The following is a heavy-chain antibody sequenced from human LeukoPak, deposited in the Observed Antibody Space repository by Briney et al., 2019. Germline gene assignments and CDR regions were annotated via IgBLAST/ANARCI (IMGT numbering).Heavy chain of an antibody. CDR2: ISYDGSNK. CDR1: GFTFSSYG. Sequence: GGSLRLSCAASGFTFSSYGMHWVRQAPGKGLEWVAVISYDGSNKYYADSVKGRFTISRDNSKNTLYLQMNSLRAEDTAVYYCARGLLYSYYYYGMDVWGQGTTVTVSS. D-gene: IGHD1-26*01. J-gene: IGHJ6*02. CDR3: ARGLLYSYYYYGMDV. V-gene: IGHV3-30*03.